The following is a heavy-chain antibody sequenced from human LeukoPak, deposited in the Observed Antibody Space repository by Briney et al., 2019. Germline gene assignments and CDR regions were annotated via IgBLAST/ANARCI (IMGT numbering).Heavy chain of an antibody. CDR1: GFSLSNYA. Sequence: GGSLRLSRAASGFSLSNYAMTWVRQAPGKGLEWVSGISGSGGSTYYADSVKGRFTISRDNSKNTLYLQMNSLRAEDTAVYYCARGYSSGWWGYYFDYWGQGTLVTVSS. D-gene: IGHD6-19*01. CDR2: ISGSGGST. CDR3: ARGYSSGWWGYYFDY. V-gene: IGHV3-23*01. J-gene: IGHJ4*02.